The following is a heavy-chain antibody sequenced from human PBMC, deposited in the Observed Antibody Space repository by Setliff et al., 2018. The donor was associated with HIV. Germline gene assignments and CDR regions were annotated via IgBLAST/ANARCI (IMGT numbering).Heavy chain of an antibody. CDR1: GFTFSSYS. CDR3: ARADGAVVAAPYY. J-gene: IGHJ4*02. CDR2: ISSSSSYI. D-gene: IGHD2-15*01. V-gene: IGHV3-21*01. Sequence: LRLSCAASGFTFSSYSMNWVRQAPGKGLEWVSSISSSSSYIYYADSVKGRFTISRDNAKNSLYLQMNSLRAEDTAVYYCARADGAVVAAPYYWGQGTLVTVSS.